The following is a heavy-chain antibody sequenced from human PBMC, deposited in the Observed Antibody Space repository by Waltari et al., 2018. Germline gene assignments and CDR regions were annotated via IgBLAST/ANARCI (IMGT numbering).Heavy chain of an antibody. Sequence: QVQLVQSGAEVKKPGASVKVSCKASGYTFTSYYMHWVRQAPGQGLDWMGISNPSGGSTSYAQKFQGRVTMTRDTSTSTVYMELSSLRSEDTAVYYCARGKGRITIFGVVIVHNWFDPWGQGTLVTVSS. J-gene: IGHJ5*02. D-gene: IGHD3-3*01. CDR2: SNPSGGST. CDR3: ARGKGRITIFGVVIVHNWFDP. V-gene: IGHV1-46*01. CDR1: GYTFTSYY.